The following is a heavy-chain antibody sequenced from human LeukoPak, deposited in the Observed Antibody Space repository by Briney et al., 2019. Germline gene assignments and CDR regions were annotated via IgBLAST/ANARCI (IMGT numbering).Heavy chain of an antibody. CDR3: ARETVTAVSYYMDV. J-gene: IGHJ6*03. CDR2: IKQDRSEK. Sequence: GGSLRLSCAASGFTFSSYWMSWVRQAPGKGLEWVANIKQDRSEKYYVDSVKGRFTISRDNAKNSLYLQMNSLRAEDTAVYYCARETVTAVSYYMDVWGKGTTVTVSS. D-gene: IGHD4-11*01. V-gene: IGHV3-7*01. CDR1: GFTFSSYW.